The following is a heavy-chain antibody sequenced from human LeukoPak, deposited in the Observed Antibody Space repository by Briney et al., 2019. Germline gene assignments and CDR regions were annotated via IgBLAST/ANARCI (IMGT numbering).Heavy chain of an antibody. CDR3: ARLASSGWSHCDY. J-gene: IGHJ4*02. D-gene: IGHD6-19*01. CDR2: IYYCGST. Sequence: GSLRLSCAASGFTVSSNYMSWVRQAPGKGPEWIGYIYYCGSTNYNPSLKSRVTISVDTSKNQFSLKMNSVTAADTAVYYCARLASSGWSHCDYWGQGTLVTVSS. CDR1: GFTVSSNY. V-gene: IGHV4-59*08.